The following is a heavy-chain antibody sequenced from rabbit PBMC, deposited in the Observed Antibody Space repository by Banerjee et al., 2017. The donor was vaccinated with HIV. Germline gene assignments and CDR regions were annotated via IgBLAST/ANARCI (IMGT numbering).Heavy chain of an antibody. CDR2: IDGGDNI. J-gene: IGHJ4*01. V-gene: IGHV1S45*01. D-gene: IGHD4-2*01. Sequence: QEQLVESGGGLVQPEGSLTLTCKASGFDFSVGYYMCRVRQAPGKGLEWNACIDGGDNIYYASWAKGRFTISKASSTTVTLQMTSLTTAVTATYFCARDAGYAGGSVLWDPGTLVTVS. CDR3: ARDAGYAGGSVL. CDR1: GFDFSVGYY.